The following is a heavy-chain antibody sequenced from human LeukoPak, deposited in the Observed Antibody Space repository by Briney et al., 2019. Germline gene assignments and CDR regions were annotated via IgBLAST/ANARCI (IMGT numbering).Heavy chain of an antibody. CDR3: ARLRAGNYIDY. CDR2: ISKSGTTI. D-gene: IGHD1-14*01. Sequence: GGSLRLSCAASGFTFNLYWIHWVRQAPGKGLEWVSYISKSGTTINYADSVKGRFTIPRDNAKNSLFLQMNSLRAEDTAVYFCARLRAGNYIDYWGQGTLVTVSS. CDR1: GFTFNLYW. V-gene: IGHV3-48*04. J-gene: IGHJ4*02.